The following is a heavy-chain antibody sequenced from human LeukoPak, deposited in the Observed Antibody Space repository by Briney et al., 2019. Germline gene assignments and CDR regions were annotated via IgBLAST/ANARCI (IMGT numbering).Heavy chain of an antibody. J-gene: IGHJ4*02. D-gene: IGHD4-11*01. CDR3: ARLIHDYTNYFDY. V-gene: IGHV1-46*01. CDR1: GYTFTSYY. Sequence: ASVKVSCKASGYTFTSYYIHWVRQVPGQGPDWMGIINPSGGSTTYAQKFQGRVTMTRDTSTSTVNMELSSLRSEDTAVYYCARLIHDYTNYFDYWGQGTLVTVSS. CDR2: INPSGGST.